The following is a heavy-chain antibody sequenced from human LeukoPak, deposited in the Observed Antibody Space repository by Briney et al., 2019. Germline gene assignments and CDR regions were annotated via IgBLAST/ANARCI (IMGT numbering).Heavy chain of an antibody. CDR1: GYTFTSYD. V-gene: IGHV1-8*01. D-gene: IGHD3-22*01. J-gene: IGHJ5*02. Sequence: ASVKVSCKASGYTFTSYDINWVRQATGQGLEWMGWMNPNSGNTGYAQKFQGRVTMTRNTSISTAYMELSSLRSEDTAVYYCARGLTNYYDSSGYLSRFDPWGQGTLVTVSS. CDR3: ARGLTNYYDSSGYLSRFDP. CDR2: MNPNSGNT.